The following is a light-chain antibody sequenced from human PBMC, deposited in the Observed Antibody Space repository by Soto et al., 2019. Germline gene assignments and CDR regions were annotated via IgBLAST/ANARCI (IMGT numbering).Light chain of an antibody. J-gene: IGLJ3*02. CDR2: RND. CDR3: AAWDDSLSALV. Sequence: QSVLTQPPSASGTPGQRVTISCSGSSSNIESNYVYWYQQLPGSAPKLLIYRNDQRPSGVPDRFSGSKPGTSASLAISGLRSEDEADYYCAAWDDSLSALVFGGGTKLTVL. CDR1: SSNIESNY. V-gene: IGLV1-47*01.